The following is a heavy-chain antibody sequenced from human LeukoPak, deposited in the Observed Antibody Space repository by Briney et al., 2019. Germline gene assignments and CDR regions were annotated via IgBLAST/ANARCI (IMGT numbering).Heavy chain of an antibody. CDR3: ATLSYYDSSGDFDY. CDR2: IQEDGSEK. Sequence: GGSLRLSCAASGFTFSSYWTSWVRQAPGKGLEWVANIQEDGSEKNYVDSVKGRFTISRDNAKNALFLQMNRLRAEDTAVYYCATLSYYDSSGDFDYWGQGTLVTVSS. D-gene: IGHD3-22*01. J-gene: IGHJ4*02. CDR1: GFTFSSYW. V-gene: IGHV3-7*01.